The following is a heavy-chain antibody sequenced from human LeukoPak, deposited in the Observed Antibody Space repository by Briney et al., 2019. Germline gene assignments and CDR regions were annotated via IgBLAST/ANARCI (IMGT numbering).Heavy chain of an antibody. CDR1: GFTFSRYE. Sequence: GGSLRLSCAASGFTFSRYELNWVRQAPGKGLEWVSYISSSGSTKYYADSVKGRFTISRDNAKNSLFLQMSSLRAEDTAVYYCAKAPSITNPYLGLDVWGQGTTVTVSS. CDR3: AKAPSITNPYLGLDV. V-gene: IGHV3-48*03. CDR2: ISSSGSTK. J-gene: IGHJ6*02. D-gene: IGHD3-3*01.